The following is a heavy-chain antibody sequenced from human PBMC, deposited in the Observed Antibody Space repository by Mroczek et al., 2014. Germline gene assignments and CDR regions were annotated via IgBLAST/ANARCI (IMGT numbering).Heavy chain of an antibody. CDR1: GFTFSSYA. V-gene: IGHV3-23*01. D-gene: IGHD6-6*01. CDR2: ISGSGGST. J-gene: IGHJ6*02. CDR3: AKVGRHSSSYPNYGMDV. Sequence: ESGGGLVQPGGSLRLSCAASGFTFSSYAMSWVRQAPGKGLEWVSAISGSGGSTYYADSVKGRFTISRDNSKNTLYLQMNSLRAEDTAVYYCAKVGRHSSSYPNYGMDVWGQGTTVTVSS.